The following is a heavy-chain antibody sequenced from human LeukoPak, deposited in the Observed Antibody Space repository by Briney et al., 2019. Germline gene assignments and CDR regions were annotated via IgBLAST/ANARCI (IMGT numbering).Heavy chain of an antibody. J-gene: IGHJ4*02. V-gene: IGHV3-15*01. Sequence: AGGSLRLSCAASGFTFTRAWMSWGRQRPGKGLEWVGRIKSKADGETIDYAAPVKGRFTISRDDSTKTLYLLMNSLETDDTAVYFCITDIPGGGYPLDFWGQGTLVTVSS. D-gene: IGHD3-16*02. CDR1: GFTFTRAW. CDR3: ITDIPGGGYPLDF. CDR2: IKSKADGETI.